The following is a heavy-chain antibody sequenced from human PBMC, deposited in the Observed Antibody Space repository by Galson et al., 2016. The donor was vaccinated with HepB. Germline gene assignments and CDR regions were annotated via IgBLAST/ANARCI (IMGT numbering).Heavy chain of an antibody. Sequence: SLRLSCAASGFTFSSYSMNWVRQAPGKGLEXVSSIDSSSTYIYYADSVKGRFTISRDNAKNSLYLQMNSLRAEDTAVYYCAREGGIAVTGVPFDSWGQGTLVTVSS. J-gene: IGHJ4*02. D-gene: IGHD6-19*01. V-gene: IGHV3-21*01. CDR3: AREGGIAVTGVPFDS. CDR2: IDSSSTYI. CDR1: GFTFSSYS.